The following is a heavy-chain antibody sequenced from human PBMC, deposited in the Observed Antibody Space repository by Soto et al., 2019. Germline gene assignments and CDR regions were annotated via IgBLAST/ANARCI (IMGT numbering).Heavy chain of an antibody. CDR2: ISRSSTGI. V-gene: IGHV3-48*02. J-gene: IGHJ6*02. Sequence: EVQLVESGGGLVQPGGSLRLSCAASGFNFSLYSMSWVRQAPGKGLEWVSYISRSSTGIHYADSVKGRFTISRDDATNSMHLQMNSLSDGDTAVYYCARAVTWGLDVWGQGTTV. D-gene: IGHD3-10*01. CDR3: ARAVTWGLDV. CDR1: GFNFSLYS.